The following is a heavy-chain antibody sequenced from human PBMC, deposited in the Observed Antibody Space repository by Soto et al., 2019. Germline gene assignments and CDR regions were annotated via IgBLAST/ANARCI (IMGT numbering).Heavy chain of an antibody. CDR2: ISYDGSNK. V-gene: IGHV3-30-3*01. J-gene: IGHJ4*02. D-gene: IGHD3-22*01. CDR1: GFTFSSYA. Sequence: QVPLVESGGGVVQPGRSLRLSCAASGFTFSSYAMHWVRQAPGKGLEWVAIISYDGSNKYYADSVKGRFTISRDNSXNTLFLQMNSLRAEDTAVYYCARMDGSGYYGSYFDYWGQGTLVTVSS. CDR3: ARMDGSGYYGSYFDY.